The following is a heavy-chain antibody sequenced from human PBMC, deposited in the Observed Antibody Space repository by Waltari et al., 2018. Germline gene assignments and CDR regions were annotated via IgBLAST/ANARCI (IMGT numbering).Heavy chain of an antibody. Sequence: EVQLVESGGGLVQPGGSPKLSCAASGFSFSDSAIHWVRQASGKGLEGVGRRRSRANKDANSYAASMKGRFTISRDDSKNTAYLLMNSLKTEDTAVYYCTRHLEVDEAFDIWGQGTMVTVSS. CDR3: TRHLEVDEAFDI. J-gene: IGHJ3*02. D-gene: IGHD1-26*01. CDR1: GFSFSDSA. CDR2: RRSRANKDAN. V-gene: IGHV3-73*01.